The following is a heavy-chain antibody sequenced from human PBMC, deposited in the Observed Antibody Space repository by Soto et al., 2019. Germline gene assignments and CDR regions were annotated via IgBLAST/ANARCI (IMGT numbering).Heavy chain of an antibody. CDR1: GGSISSYY. CDR2: IYYSGST. J-gene: IGHJ5*01. D-gene: IGHD6-13*01. CDR3: AIGDTGSTWYWSDS. Sequence: PSETLSLTCTVSGGSISSYYWSWIRQPPGKGLEWIGYIYYSGSTNYNPSLKSRVTISVDTSKNQFSLKLSSVTAVDTAVYYCAIGDTGSTWYWSDSWGQGPMVTVST. V-gene: IGHV4-59*01.